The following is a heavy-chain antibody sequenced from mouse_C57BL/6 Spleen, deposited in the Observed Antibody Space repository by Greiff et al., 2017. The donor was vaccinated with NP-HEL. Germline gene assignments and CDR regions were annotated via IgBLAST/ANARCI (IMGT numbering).Heavy chain of an antibody. CDR2: IDPSDSYT. D-gene: IGHD2-3*01. Sequence: QVQLKQPGAELVKPGASVKLSCKASGYTFTSYWMQWVKQRPGQGLEWIGEIDPSDSYTNYNQKFKGKATLTVDTSSSTAYMQLSSLTSEDSAVYYCASDGYYAMDYWGQGTSVTVSS. CDR1: GYTFTSYW. V-gene: IGHV1-50*01. CDR3: ASDGYYAMDY. J-gene: IGHJ4*01.